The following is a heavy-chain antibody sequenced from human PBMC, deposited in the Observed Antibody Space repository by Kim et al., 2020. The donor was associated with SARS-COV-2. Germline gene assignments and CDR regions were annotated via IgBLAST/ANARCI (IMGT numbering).Heavy chain of an antibody. J-gene: IGHJ4*02. CDR2: IYSGGST. V-gene: IGHV3-53*01. CDR1: GFTVSSNY. Sequence: GGSLRLSCAASGFTVSSNYMSWVRQAPGKGLEWVSVIYSGGSTYYADSVKGRFTISRDNSKNTLYLQMNSLRAEDTAVYYCAGSSSYSSSDYWGQGTLVTVSS. CDR3: AGSSSYSSSDY. D-gene: IGHD6-13*01.